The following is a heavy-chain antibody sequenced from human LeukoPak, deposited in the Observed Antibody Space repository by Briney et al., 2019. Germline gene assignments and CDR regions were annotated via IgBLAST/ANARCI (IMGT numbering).Heavy chain of an antibody. J-gene: IGHJ4*02. Sequence: ASVKVSCKASGHTFTDYYMHWVRQAPGQGLEWMGWIHPKSGDTKYAQIFQGRVTVTRDTSISTAYMELTSLRSDDTAVYYCASYASGYNRLKVWGQGTPVTVSS. D-gene: IGHD5-18*01. CDR3: ASYASGYNRLKV. V-gene: IGHV1-2*02. CDR1: GHTFTDYY. CDR2: IHPKSGDT.